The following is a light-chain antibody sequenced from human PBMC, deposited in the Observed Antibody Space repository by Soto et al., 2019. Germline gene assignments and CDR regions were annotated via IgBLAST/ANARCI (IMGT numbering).Light chain of an antibody. CDR1: SSNIGSNT. J-gene: IGLJ1*01. V-gene: IGLV1-44*01. CDR3: AAWDDSLNGYV. Sequence: QSVRTQPPSASGAPGRRVTVSCSGSSSNIGSNTVNWYQQLPGTAPKLLIYTDNQRPSGVPDRFSGSKSGTSASLAISGLQSEDEADYYCAAWDDSLNGYVFGTGTKVTVL. CDR2: TDN.